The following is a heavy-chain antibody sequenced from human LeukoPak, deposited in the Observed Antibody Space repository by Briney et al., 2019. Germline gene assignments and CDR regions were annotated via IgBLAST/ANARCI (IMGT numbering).Heavy chain of an antibody. Sequence: AXXQGXXWMGWINPNSGGTNYAQKFQGRVTMTRDTSISTAYMELSRLRSDDTAVYYCASVSGYGTDYWGQGTLVTVSS. CDR3: ASVSGYGTDY. V-gene: IGHV1-2*02. J-gene: IGHJ4*02. D-gene: IGHD5-12*01. CDR2: INPNSGGT.